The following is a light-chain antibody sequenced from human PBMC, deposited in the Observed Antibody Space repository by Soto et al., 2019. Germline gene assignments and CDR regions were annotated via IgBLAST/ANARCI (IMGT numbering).Light chain of an antibody. CDR3: QQRSNWPLT. V-gene: IGKV3-11*01. Sequence: EIVLTQSPVTLSLSPGDRATPSRRASQSVGAYLAWYQHKPGQAPRLLIYDASNRATGIPARFSGSGSGTDFTLTISSLEPADFAVYYCQQRSNWPLTFGGGTKVDIK. J-gene: IGKJ4*01. CDR1: QSVGAY. CDR2: DAS.